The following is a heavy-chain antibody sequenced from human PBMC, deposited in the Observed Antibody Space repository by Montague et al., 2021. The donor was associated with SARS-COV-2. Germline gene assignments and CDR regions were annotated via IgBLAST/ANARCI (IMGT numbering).Heavy chain of an antibody. CDR1: GASISSTNYY. J-gene: IGHJ4*02. Sequence: TLSLTCTVFGASISSTNYYWSWIRQPAGKGLEWIGRIYSSGVTNYNPSLKSRVSISIDTSKNEFSLKLSSVTAADTAVYYCARILNHFDSDGPPSLFDHWGQGIRVTASS. V-gene: IGHV4-61*02. CDR3: ARILNHFDSDGPPSLFDH. CDR2: IYSSGVT. D-gene: IGHD3-22*01.